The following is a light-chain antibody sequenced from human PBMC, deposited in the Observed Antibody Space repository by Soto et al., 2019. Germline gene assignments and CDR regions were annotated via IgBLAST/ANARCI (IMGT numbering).Light chain of an antibody. CDR3: QVWDSSSDLGV. J-gene: IGLJ3*02. Sequence: SYELTQPPSVSVAPGKTARITCGGTNGGSKSAHWYQQKPGQAPVLVIYYVSDRPAGIPERFSGSNSGNTATLTISRVEAGDEADYYCQVWDSSSDLGVFGGGTKLTVL. CDR1: NGGSKS. V-gene: IGLV3-21*04. CDR2: YVS.